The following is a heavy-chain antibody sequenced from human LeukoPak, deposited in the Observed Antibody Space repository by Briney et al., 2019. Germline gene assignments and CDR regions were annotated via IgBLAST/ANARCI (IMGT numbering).Heavy chain of an antibody. CDR3: ARDPGIAAAVNPPDY. J-gene: IGHJ4*02. V-gene: IGHV4-38-2*02. CDR2: IYHSGST. CDR1: GYSIISDYF. Sequence: SETLSLTCIVSGYSIISDYFWGWVRQPPGKGPEWIGSIYHSGSTYYNPSLKSRVTISVDTSKNQFSLKLSSVTAADTAVYYCARDPGIAAAVNPPDYWGQGTLVTVSS. D-gene: IGHD6-13*01.